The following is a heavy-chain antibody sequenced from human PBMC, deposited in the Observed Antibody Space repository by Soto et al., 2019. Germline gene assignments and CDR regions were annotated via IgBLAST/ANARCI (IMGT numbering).Heavy chain of an antibody. J-gene: IGHJ6*02. CDR1: GFTFSSYS. V-gene: IGHV3-21*01. CDR2: ISSSSSYI. CDR3: ARDRTKGYYYYYGMDV. Sequence: EVQLVESGGGLVKPGGSLRLSCAASGFTFSSYSMNWVRQAPGKGLEWVSSISSSSSYIYYADSVKGRFTISRDNAKNSLYLQMNSLRAEDMAVYYCARDRTKGYYYYYGMDVWGQGTTVTVSS. D-gene: IGHD1-1*01.